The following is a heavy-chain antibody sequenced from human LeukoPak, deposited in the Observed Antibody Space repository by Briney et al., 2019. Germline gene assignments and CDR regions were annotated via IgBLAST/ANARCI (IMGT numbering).Heavy chain of an antibody. Sequence: ASVKVSCKASGYAFTSYAMHWVRQAPGQRLEWMGWINAGNGNTKYSQKFQGRVTITADKSTSTAYMELSSLRSEDTAVYYCARDLGGSFNYFDYWGQGTLVTVSS. CDR2: INAGNGNT. CDR3: ARDLGGSFNYFDY. V-gene: IGHV1-3*01. D-gene: IGHD1-26*01. J-gene: IGHJ4*02. CDR1: GYAFTSYA.